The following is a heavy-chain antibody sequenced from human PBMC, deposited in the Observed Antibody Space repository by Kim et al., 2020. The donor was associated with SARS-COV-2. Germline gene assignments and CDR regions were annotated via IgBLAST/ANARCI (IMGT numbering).Heavy chain of an antibody. CDR2: INPNSGGT. CDR1: GYTFTGYY. D-gene: IGHD2-2*01. Sequence: ASVKVSCKASGYTFTGYYMHWVRQAPGQGLEWMGWINPNSGGTNYAQKFQGRVTMTRDTSISTAYMELSRLRSDDTAVYYCARDLKDCSSTSCYRTFDYWGQGTLVTVSS. V-gene: IGHV1-2*02. J-gene: IGHJ4*02. CDR3: ARDLKDCSSTSCYRTFDY.